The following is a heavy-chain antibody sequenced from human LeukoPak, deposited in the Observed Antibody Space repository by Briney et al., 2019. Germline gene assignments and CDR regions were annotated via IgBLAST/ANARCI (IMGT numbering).Heavy chain of an antibody. CDR1: GFTFSSYW. D-gene: IGHD3-10*02. V-gene: IGHV3-23*01. CDR3: TELGITMIGGV. CDR2: LSGSGGST. J-gene: IGHJ6*04. Sequence: PGGSLRLSCAASGFTFSSYWMTWVRQAPGKGLEWVSALSGSGGSTYYADSVKGRFTISRDNAKNSLYLQMNSLRAEDTAVYYCTELGITMIGGVWGKGTTVTISS.